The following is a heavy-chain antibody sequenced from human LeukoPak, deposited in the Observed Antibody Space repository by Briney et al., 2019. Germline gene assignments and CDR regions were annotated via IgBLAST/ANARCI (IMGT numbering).Heavy chain of an antibody. CDR2: IYSDGST. J-gene: IGHJ4*02. Sequence: TGGSLRLSCAASGVTVSNTYMTWVRQAPGKGLKWVSIIYSDGSTLYADSLTGRFAISRDYSKNTLDLQMNSLGAEDTAVYYCVRAPNQYYFDSWGQGTLVTVSS. CDR1: GVTVSNTY. CDR3: VRAPNQYYFDS. V-gene: IGHV3-53*01. D-gene: IGHD1-14*01.